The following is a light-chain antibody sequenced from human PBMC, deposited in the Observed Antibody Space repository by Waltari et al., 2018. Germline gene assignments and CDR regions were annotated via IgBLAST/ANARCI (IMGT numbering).Light chain of an antibody. V-gene: IGKV1-39*01. CDR1: QSITSS. J-gene: IGKJ1*01. CDR3: QQSYYAPWT. CDR2: TVS. Sequence: DIQMTQSPSSLSASVGDRVTITCRASQSITSSLNWYQQKPGKAPKLLIHTVSSLQSGVPSRFSGSGSWTDFTLTISSLQPEDFATYSCQQSYYAPWTFGQGTKVEIK.